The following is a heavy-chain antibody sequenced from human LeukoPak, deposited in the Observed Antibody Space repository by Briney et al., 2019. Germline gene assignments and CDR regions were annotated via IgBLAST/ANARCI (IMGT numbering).Heavy chain of an antibody. Sequence: SQTLSLTCTVSGGSISSGDYYWSWIRQPPGKGLEWIGYIYYSGGTNYNPSLKSRVTILVDTSKNQFSLKLSSVTAADTAVYHCARLRNKYDTSGYYPFDYWGQGTLVTVSS. CDR3: ARLRNKYDTSGYYPFDY. CDR1: GGSISSGDYY. V-gene: IGHV4-61*08. CDR2: IYYSGGT. J-gene: IGHJ4*02. D-gene: IGHD3-22*01.